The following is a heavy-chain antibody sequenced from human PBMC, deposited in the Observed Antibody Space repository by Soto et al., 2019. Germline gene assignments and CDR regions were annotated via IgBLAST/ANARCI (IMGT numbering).Heavy chain of an antibody. D-gene: IGHD2-2*01. CDR3: AKNGDIVVVPAAPYE. V-gene: IGHV1-18*01. CDR1: GYTFSTYG. J-gene: IGHJ4*02. CDR2: INGYNGST. Sequence: ASVKVSCKASGYTFSTYGISWVRQAPGQGLEWMGWINGYNGSTNYADSVKGRFTISRDNSKNTLYLQMNSLRAEDTAVYYCAKNGDIVVVPAAPYEWGQGTLVTVSS.